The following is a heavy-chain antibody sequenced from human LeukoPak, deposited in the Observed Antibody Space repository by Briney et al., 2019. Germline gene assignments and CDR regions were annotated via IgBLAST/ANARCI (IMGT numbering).Heavy chain of an antibody. CDR3: ARDFIGYSHDY. D-gene: IGHD5-18*01. CDR1: GFTFGSYA. Sequence: GGSLRLSCAASGFTFGSYAMSWIRQAPGKGLEWVSYISSSGSTIYYADSVKGRFTISRDNAKNSLYLQMNSLRAEDTAVYYCARDFIGYSHDYWGQGTLVTVSS. J-gene: IGHJ4*02. CDR2: ISSSGSTI. V-gene: IGHV3-11*04.